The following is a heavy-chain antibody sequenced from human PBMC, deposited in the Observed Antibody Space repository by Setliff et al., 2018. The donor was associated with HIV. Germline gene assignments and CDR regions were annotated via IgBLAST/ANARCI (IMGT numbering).Heavy chain of an antibody. V-gene: IGHV4-61*09. D-gene: IGHD6-13*01. CDR1: GGSISSGGYY. Sequence: SETLSLTCNVSGGSISSGGYYWSWIRQPAGKGLEWIGHIYTSGSTNYNPSLKSRVTITIDTSKNQFSLKLSSVTAADTAVYYCARDRGGAAAGGYYYMDVWGKGTTVT. J-gene: IGHJ6*03. CDR2: IYTSGST. CDR3: ARDRGGAAAGGYYYMDV.